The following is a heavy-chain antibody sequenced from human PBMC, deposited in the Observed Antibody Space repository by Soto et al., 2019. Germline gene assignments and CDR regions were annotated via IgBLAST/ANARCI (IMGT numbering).Heavy chain of an antibody. CDR2: ISSGRIL. J-gene: IGHJ6*02. CDR1: VFTLSSYS. CDR3: AKSGLLWFQYYGMDV. D-gene: IGHD3-10*01. Sequence: GGSLRLSCVASVFTLSSYSMNWVRQAPGKGLEWISYISSGRILHYADSLKGRFTISRDNAKNSLYLQMNSLRAEDTAVYYCAKSGLLWFQYYGMDVWGQGTTVTVSS. V-gene: IGHV3-21*05.